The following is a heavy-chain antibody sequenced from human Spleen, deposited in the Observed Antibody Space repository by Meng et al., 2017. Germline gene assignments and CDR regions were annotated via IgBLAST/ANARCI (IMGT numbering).Heavy chain of an antibody. CDR2: IWYDGSNK. D-gene: IGHD5-12*01. J-gene: IGHJ4*02. V-gene: IGHV3-30*02. CDR3: AKDLGRGYSGYDLDY. Sequence: GESLKISCAASGFTFSSYGMHWVRQAPGKGLEWVAVIWYDGSNKYYADSVKGRFTISRDNSKNTLYLQMNSLRAEDTALYYCAKDLGRGYSGYDLDYWGQGTLVTVSS. CDR1: GFTFSSYG.